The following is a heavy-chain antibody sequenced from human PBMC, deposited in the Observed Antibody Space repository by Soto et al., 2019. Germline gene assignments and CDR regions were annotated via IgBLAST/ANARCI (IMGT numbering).Heavy chain of an antibody. CDR3: ARESRMVVAAEGDS. D-gene: IGHD2-15*01. J-gene: IGHJ5*02. Sequence: ASVKVSCKASGYTFTSYDINWVRQATGQGLEWMGWMNPNSGNTGYAQKFQGRVTMTRNTSISTAYMELSSLRSEDTAVYYCARESRMVVAAEGDSWGQGTLVTVSS. CDR2: MNPNSGNT. V-gene: IGHV1-8*01. CDR1: GYTFTSYD.